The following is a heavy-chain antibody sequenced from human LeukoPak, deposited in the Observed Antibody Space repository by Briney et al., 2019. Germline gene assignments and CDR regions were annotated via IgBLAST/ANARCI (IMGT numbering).Heavy chain of an antibody. D-gene: IGHD3-16*01. J-gene: IGHJ3*02. CDR3: ARHLSMITVPRDAFDI. Sequence: PGESLKISCKASGYSFTSYWIAWVRQMPGKGLEWMGVIYPGDSDTRYSPSFQGQVTISADKSISTAYLQWCGLKASDTAMYYCARHLSMITVPRDAFDIWGQGTMVTVSS. CDR1: GYSFTSYW. V-gene: IGHV5-51*01. CDR2: IYPGDSDT.